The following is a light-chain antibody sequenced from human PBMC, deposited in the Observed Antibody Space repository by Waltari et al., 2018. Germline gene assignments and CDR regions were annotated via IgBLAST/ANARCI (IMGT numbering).Light chain of an antibody. J-gene: IGLJ1*01. CDR3: SCRDNSGFRHV. Sequence: SSDLTQDPAVSVALGQTVRITCQGDSLRSYYATWYQQKPGQAPVLVIFGQNKRSSGIPDRFSGSSSRNTASLTITGAQAEDEADYYCSCRDNSGFRHVFGTGTKVTV. V-gene: IGLV3-19*01. CDR1: SLRSYY. CDR2: GQN.